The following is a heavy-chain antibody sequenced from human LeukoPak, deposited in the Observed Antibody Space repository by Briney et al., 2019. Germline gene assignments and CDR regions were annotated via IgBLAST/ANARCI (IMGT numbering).Heavy chain of an antibody. Sequence: AGVSLRLTCAASGFTISSNYRSWVRQAPGKGLEGGSVIYIGGSTYYADSVKGRFTISRDNSKNTLYLQMNSLSAEDTAVYYCASGYGYPQLFDYWGQGTLVTVSS. CDR1: GFTISSNY. CDR2: IYIGGST. V-gene: IGHV3-66*01. J-gene: IGHJ4*02. D-gene: IGHD5-18*01. CDR3: ASGYGYPQLFDY.